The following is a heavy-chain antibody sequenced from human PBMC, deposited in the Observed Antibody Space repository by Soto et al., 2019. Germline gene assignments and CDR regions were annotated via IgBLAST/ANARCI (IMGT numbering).Heavy chain of an antibody. V-gene: IGHV1-2*02. CDR1: GYTFNGYY. CDR2: INPNSGGT. J-gene: IGHJ4*02. Sequence: RASVQVSCEASGYTFNGYYMHWVRQAPGQGLEWMGWINPNSGGTNYAQKFQGRVTMTRDTSISTAYMELSRLRSDDTAVYYCARVETYFRNPDKKHTYDSSGYYFSLFFDYWGQGTLVTVSS. CDR3: ARVETYFRNPDKKHTYDSSGYYFSLFFDY. D-gene: IGHD3-22*01.